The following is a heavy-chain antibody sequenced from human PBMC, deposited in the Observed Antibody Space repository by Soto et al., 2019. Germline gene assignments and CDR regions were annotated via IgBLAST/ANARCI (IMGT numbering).Heavy chain of an antibody. D-gene: IGHD6-13*01. Sequence: PGGSLRLSCAASGFTFSSYAMSWVRQAPGKGLEWVSAISGSGGSTYYADSVKGRFTISRDNSKNTLYLQMNSLRAEDTAVYYCAKDKTSSIAAAGTVLLLVYWGQGTLVTVSS. J-gene: IGHJ4*02. CDR2: ISGSGGST. V-gene: IGHV3-23*01. CDR1: GFTFSSYA. CDR3: AKDKTSSIAAAGTVLLLVY.